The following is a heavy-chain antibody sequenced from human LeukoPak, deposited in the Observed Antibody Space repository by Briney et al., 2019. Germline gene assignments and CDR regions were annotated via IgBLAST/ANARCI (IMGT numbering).Heavy chain of an antibody. J-gene: IGHJ3*02. V-gene: IGHV3-15*01. Sequence: GGSLRLSCAASGFTFSNAWMSWVRQAPGKGLEWVGRIKSKTDGGTTDYAAPVKGRFTISRDDSKNTVYLQMNSPKIEDTAVYYCTTRLNRNWGLEDAFDIWGQGTMVTVSS. CDR1: GFTFSNAW. D-gene: IGHD7-27*01. CDR3: TTRLNRNWGLEDAFDI. CDR2: IKSKTDGGTT.